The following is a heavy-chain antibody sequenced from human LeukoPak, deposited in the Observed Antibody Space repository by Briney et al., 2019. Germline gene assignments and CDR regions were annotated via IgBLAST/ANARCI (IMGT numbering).Heavy chain of an antibody. V-gene: IGHV4-39*01. CDR2: IYYSGST. CDR3: ARLVYYGSGSYHYYFDY. CDR1: GGSISSNNYY. D-gene: IGHD3-10*01. Sequence: SETLSLTCTVSGGSISSNNYYWGWIRQPPGKGLEWIETIYYSGSTYYNPSLKSRVTISVDTSKNQFSLKLSSVTAADTAVYYCARLVYYGSGSYHYYFDYWGQGTLVTVSS. J-gene: IGHJ4*02.